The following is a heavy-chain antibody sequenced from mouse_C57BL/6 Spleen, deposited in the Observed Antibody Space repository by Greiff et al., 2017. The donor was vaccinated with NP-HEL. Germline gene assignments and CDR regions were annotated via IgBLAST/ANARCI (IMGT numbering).Heavy chain of an antibody. CDR2: ISYDGSN. V-gene: IGHV3-6*01. CDR1: GYSITSGYY. J-gene: IGHJ1*03. D-gene: IGHD1-1*01. CDR3: ARGGYGSSYGYFDV. Sequence: DVQLVESGPGLVKPSQSLSLTCSVTGYSITSGYYWNWIRQFPGNKLEWMGYISYDGSNNYNPSLKNRISITRDTSKNQFFLKLNSVTTEDTATYYCARGGYGSSYGYFDVWGTGTTVTVSS.